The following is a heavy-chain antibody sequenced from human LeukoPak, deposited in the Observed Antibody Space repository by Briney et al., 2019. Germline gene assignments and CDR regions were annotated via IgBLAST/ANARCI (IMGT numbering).Heavy chain of an antibody. CDR1: GESFSGYY. J-gene: IGHJ4*02. CDR3: ARGLASGYPPIPFDY. Sequence: PSETLSLTCVVYGESFSGYYWTWIRQPPGKGREWIGKIIDTGSTKYNSSLKSRVTISVDRSKNEFSLNLTSVTAADTAIYYCARGLASGYPPIPFDYWGQGTLVTVSS. D-gene: IGHD3-3*01. CDR2: IIDTGST. V-gene: IGHV4-34*12.